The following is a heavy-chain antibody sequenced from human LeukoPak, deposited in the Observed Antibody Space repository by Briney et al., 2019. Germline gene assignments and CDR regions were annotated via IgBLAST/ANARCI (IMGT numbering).Heavy chain of an antibody. CDR1: GGTFSSYA. D-gene: IGHD2-2*01. Sequence: ASVKVSCKASGGTFSSYAISWVRQAPGQGLEWMGGIIPIFGTANYAQKFQGRVTITADESTSTAYMELSSLRSEDTAVYYCERDPSYSRHGQKDCSSTSCYPKQDYEGDDYWGQGTLVTVSS. V-gene: IGHV1-69*13. CDR3: ERDPSYSRHGQKDCSSTSCYPKQDYEGDDY. J-gene: IGHJ4*02. CDR2: IIPIFGTA.